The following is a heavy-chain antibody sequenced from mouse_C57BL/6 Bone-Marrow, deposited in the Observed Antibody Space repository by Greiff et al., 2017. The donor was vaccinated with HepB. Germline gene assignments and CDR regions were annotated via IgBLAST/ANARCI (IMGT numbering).Heavy chain of an antibody. CDR1: GYTFTDYE. CDR3: TICLDYYGSREGNY. Sequence: VQLQHSGAELVRPGASVTLSCKASGYTFTDYEMHWVKQTPVHGLEWIGAIDPETGGTAYNQKFKGKAILTADKSSSTAYMELRSLTSEDSAVYYCTICLDYYGSREGNYWGQGTTLTVSS. D-gene: IGHD1-1*01. CDR2: IDPETGGT. V-gene: IGHV1-15*01. J-gene: IGHJ2*01.